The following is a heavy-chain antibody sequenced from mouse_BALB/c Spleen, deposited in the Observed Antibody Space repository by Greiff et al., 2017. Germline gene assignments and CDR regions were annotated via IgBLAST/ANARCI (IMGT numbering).Heavy chain of an antibody. CDR3: ARRWNGYNYFDY. D-gene: IGHD1-2*01. CDR2: INPYNGDT. CDR1: GYSFTGYF. Sequence: EVQLVESGPELVKPGASVKISCKASGYSFTGYFMNWVMQSHGKSLEWIGRINPYNGDTFYNQKFKGKATLTVDKSSSTAHMELRSLASEDSAVYYCARRWNGYNYFDYWGQGTTLTVSS. V-gene: IGHV1-20*02. J-gene: IGHJ2*01.